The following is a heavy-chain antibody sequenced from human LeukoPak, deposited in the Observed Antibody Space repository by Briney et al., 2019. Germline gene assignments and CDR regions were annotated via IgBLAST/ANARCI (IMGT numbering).Heavy chain of an antibody. CDR2: ISGSGGST. D-gene: IGHD6-13*01. Sequence: GGSLRLSCAASGFTFSNAWMSWVRQAPGKGLEWVSAISGSGGSTYYADSVKGRFTISRDNSKNTLYLQMNSLRAEDTAVYYCAKAYPSLAAAGTGGLWFDPWGQGTLVTVSS. CDR3: AKAYPSLAAAGTGGLWFDP. V-gene: IGHV3-23*01. J-gene: IGHJ5*02. CDR1: GFTFSNAW.